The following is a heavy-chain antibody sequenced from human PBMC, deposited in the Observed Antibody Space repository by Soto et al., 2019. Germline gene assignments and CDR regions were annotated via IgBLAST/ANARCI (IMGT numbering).Heavy chain of an antibody. J-gene: IGHJ4*02. CDR3: AREWSIAVAALGY. D-gene: IGHD6-19*01. CDR2: ISNYGGNT. V-gene: IGHV3-30-3*01. Sequence: QVQLVESGGGVVQPGRSLKLSCAASEFTFSSYTMYWVLQAPDKGLEWVAGISNYGGNTYYPDSVKGRFTISRDNSKNTLYLEMNSLRAEDTALYYCAREWSIAVAALGYWGQGTLVTVSS. CDR1: EFTFSSYT.